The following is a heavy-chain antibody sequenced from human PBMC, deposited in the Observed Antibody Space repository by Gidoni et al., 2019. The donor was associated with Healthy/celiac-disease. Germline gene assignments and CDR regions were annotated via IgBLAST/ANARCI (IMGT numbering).Heavy chain of an antibody. CDR3: ARGRVVVTALNFMDV. CDR1: GGSFSGYY. Sequence: QVQLQQWGAGLLKPSETLSLTCAVYGGSFSGYYWSWIRQPPGKGLEWIGEINHSGSTNYNPSLKSRVTISVDTSKNQFSLKLSSVTAADTAVYYCARGRVVVTALNFMDVWGQGTTVTVSS. CDR2: INHSGST. J-gene: IGHJ6*02. V-gene: IGHV4-34*01. D-gene: IGHD2-21*02.